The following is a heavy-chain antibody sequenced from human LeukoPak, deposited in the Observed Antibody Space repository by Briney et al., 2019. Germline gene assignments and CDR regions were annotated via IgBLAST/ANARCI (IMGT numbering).Heavy chain of an antibody. Sequence: GGSLRLSCTPSGFTFSSYDMNCVREAPERGLEWVSPISASGGHTYYADSVRGRFTISRDNSKNTLYLQMNDLRAEDTAIYYCAKRVQLAYWGQGTLVTVSS. D-gene: IGHD5-18*01. CDR2: ISASGGHT. J-gene: IGHJ4*02. V-gene: IGHV3-23*01. CDR1: GFTFSSYD. CDR3: AKRVQLAY.